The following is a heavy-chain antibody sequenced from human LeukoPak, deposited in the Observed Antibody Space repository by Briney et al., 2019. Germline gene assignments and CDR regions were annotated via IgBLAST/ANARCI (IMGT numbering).Heavy chain of an antibody. D-gene: IGHD6-19*01. J-gene: IGHJ4*02. CDR3: AREGSGWYGNFVY. Sequence: ASVKVSCKASAYTFTGYYMHWVRQAPGQGLEWMGWINPDSGGTNYAQKFQGRVTMTRDTSISTAYVEVRRLRSDDTAVYYCAREGSGWYGNFVYWGQGTLVTVSS. CDR2: INPDSGGT. V-gene: IGHV1-2*02. CDR1: AYTFTGYY.